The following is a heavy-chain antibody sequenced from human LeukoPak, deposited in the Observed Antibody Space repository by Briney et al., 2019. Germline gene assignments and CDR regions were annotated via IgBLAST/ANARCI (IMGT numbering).Heavy chain of an antibody. V-gene: IGHV1-18*01. D-gene: IGHD2-15*01. CDR3: AIEDCSGGSCYLNWFDP. Sequence: ASVKVSCKASGYTFTSYGISWVRQAPGQGLEWMGWISAYNGNTNYAQKLQGRVTMTTDTSTSTAYMELRSLRSDDTAVYYCAIEDCSGGSCYLNWFDPWGQGTLVTVSS. CDR1: GYTFTSYG. CDR2: ISAYNGNT. J-gene: IGHJ5*02.